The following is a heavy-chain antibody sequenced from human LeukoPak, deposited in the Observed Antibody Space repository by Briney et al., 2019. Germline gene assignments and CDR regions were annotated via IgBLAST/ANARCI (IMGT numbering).Heavy chain of an antibody. CDR2: IYTSGST. CDR3: ARATPFWSGYYTAFDI. J-gene: IGHJ3*02. V-gene: IGHV4-61*02. Sequence: PSETLSLTCTVSGGSISSGSYSWSWIRQPAGKGLEWIGRIYTSGSTNYNPSRKSRVTISVDTSKNQFSLKLSSVTAADTAVYYCARATPFWSGYYTAFDIWGQGTMVTVSS. D-gene: IGHD3-3*01. CDR1: GGSISSGSYS.